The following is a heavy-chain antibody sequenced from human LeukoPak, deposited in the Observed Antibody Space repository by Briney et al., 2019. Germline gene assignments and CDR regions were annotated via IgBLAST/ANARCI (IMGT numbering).Heavy chain of an antibody. CDR3: ARAYAMDV. CDR1: GFTFSSYA. D-gene: IGHD3-16*01. CDR2: ISYDGSNK. J-gene: IGHJ6*03. Sequence: PGGSLRLSCAASGFTFSSYAMHWVRQAPGKGLEWVAVISYDGSNKYYADSVKGRFTISRDNSKNTLYLQMNSLRAEDTAVYYCARAYAMDVWGKGTTVTVSS. V-gene: IGHV3-30-3*01.